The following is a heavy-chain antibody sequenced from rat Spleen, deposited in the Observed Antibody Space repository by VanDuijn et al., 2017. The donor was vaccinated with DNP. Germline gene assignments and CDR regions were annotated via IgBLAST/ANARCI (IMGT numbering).Heavy chain of an antibody. Sequence: EVQLQESGPGLVKPSQSLSLTSTYWGWIRKFPGNKMEWVGHISYSGSTSYNPSLKSRISITRDTSKNQFFLQLNSVTTADTATYYCARMHYGCDNWGQGVMVTVSS. J-gene: IGHJ2*01. CDR3: ARMHYGCDN. CDR2: ISYSGST. CDR1: STY. D-gene: IGHD1-11*01. V-gene: IGHV3-1*01.